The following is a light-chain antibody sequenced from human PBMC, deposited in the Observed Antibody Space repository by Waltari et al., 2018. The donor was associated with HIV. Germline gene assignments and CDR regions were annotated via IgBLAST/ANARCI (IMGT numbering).Light chain of an antibody. CDR2: GAS. J-gene: IGKJ1*01. V-gene: IGKV3-20*01. CDR3: QQYGDSRWT. Sequence: EIVLTQSPGTLSLSPGERATLSCRASQSVSRNYLAWYQHKPGQAPRVLIHGASTRATGIPGMFSGSGSETDFTLTIIGLEPEDFAVYYCQQYGDSRWTFGQGTKVEMK. CDR1: QSVSRNY.